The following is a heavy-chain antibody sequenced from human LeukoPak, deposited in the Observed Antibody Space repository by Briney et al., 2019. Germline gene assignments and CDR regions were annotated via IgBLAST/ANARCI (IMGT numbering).Heavy chain of an antibody. CDR3: ARAQYVWGSYRIFDY. Sequence: SETLSLTCTVSGYSISNGYYWGWIRQPPGKGLEWIGSGSTYYNPSLKSRVTISVDTSKNQFSLKLSSVTAADTAVYYCARAQYVWGSYRIFDYWGQGTLVTVSS. CDR2: SGST. CDR1: GYSISNGYY. J-gene: IGHJ4*02. D-gene: IGHD3-16*02. V-gene: IGHV4-38-2*02.